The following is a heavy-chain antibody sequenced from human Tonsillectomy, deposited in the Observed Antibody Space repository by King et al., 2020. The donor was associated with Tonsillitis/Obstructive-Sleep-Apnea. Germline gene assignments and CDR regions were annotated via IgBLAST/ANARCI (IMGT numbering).Heavy chain of an antibody. CDR2: ISSSSSYI. Sequence: VQLVESGGGLVKPGGSLRLSCAASGFTFSSYSMNWVRQALGKGLEWVSSISSSSSYIYYAASVKGRFTISRDNAKNSLYLQMNSLRAEDTAVYYCARARRRYYDSSGYYYWGQGTLVTVSS. CDR3: ARARRRYYDSSGYYY. CDR1: GFTFSSYS. D-gene: IGHD3-22*01. V-gene: IGHV3-21*01. J-gene: IGHJ4*02.